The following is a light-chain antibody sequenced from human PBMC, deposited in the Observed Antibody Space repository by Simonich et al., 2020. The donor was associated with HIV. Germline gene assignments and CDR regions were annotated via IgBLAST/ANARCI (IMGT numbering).Light chain of an antibody. J-gene: IGLJ2*01. CDR2: KAS. CDR1: ALPKQY. CDR3: QSADTSRKYVL. V-gene: IGLV3-25*03. Sequence: SYELTQPPSVSVSPGQTARITCSGDALPKQYAYWYQQKQGQAPVVVIYKASERPSGIPERFSGSSSGTTVTLTISGVQAGDEADYYCQSADTSRKYVLFGGGTRLTVL.